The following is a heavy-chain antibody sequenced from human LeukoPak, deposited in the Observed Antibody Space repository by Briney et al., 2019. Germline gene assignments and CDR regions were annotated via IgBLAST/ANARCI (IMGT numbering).Heavy chain of an antibody. D-gene: IGHD6-19*01. CDR1: EFTFSSHA. J-gene: IGHJ4*02. CDR3: ARHVRIAVAGTVDY. V-gene: IGHV3-23*01. CDR2: ISGGGEST. Sequence: GGSLRLSCVASEFTFSSHAMNWVRQAPGKGLEWVSSISGGGESTYYADSVKGRFTVSRDNSKNTLYLQMNSLRAEDTAVYYCARHVRIAVAGTVDYWGQGTLVTVSS.